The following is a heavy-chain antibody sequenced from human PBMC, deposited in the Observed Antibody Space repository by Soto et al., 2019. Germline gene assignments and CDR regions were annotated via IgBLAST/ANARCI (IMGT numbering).Heavy chain of an antibody. CDR3: ARDVWDYGGDSHFDY. V-gene: IGHV3-33*01. J-gene: IGHJ4*02. CDR1: GFTFSING. Sequence: QVQLVESGGGVVQPGRSLRLSCAASGFTFSINGMHWVRQAPGKGLEWVAVIWNDGSKKYYADSVKGRFTISRDNSKNTVHLQMNSLRADDTALYYCARDVWDYGGDSHFDYWGQGTPVTV. D-gene: IGHD4-17*01. CDR2: IWNDGSKK.